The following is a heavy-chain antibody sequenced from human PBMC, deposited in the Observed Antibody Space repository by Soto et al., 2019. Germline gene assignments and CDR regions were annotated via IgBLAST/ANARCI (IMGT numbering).Heavy chain of an antibody. Sequence: GGSLRLSCAASGFTFSSYWMSWVRQAPGKGLEWVANIKQDGSEKYYVDSVKGRFTISRDNAKNSLYLQMNSLRAEDTAVYYCARGGSGYYYPFDYWGQGTLVTVSS. J-gene: IGHJ4*02. V-gene: IGHV3-7*01. D-gene: IGHD3-22*01. CDR2: IKQDGSEK. CDR3: ARGGSGYYYPFDY. CDR1: GFTFSSYW.